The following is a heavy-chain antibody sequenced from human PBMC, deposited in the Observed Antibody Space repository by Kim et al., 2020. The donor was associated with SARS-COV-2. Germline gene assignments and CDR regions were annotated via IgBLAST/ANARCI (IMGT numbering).Heavy chain of an antibody. V-gene: IGHV3-30*03. CDR3: EVGASLFDY. Sequence: GGSLRLSCAASGFTFSSYGMHWVRQAPGKGLEWVAVISYDGSNKYYADSVKGRFTISRDNSKNTLYLQMNSLRAEDTAVYYCEVGASLFDYWGQGTLVTVSS. CDR2: ISYDGSNK. CDR1: GFTFSSYG. D-gene: IGHD1-26*01. J-gene: IGHJ4*02.